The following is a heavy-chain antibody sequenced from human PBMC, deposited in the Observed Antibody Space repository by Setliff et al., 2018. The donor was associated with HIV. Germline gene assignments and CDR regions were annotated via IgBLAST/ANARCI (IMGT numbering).Heavy chain of an antibody. CDR3: ARAKTTGSFFDKIHAAFNV. Sequence: SETLSLTCAAFGDSFKSGYYWGWVRQPPRKTLQWLGSVFYRGGAYYNPSLKTRLTMSLDTSKNQFSLNLTSVTAADTAVYFCARAKTTGSFFDKIHAAFNVWGPGTPVTVSS. D-gene: IGHD4-17*01. CDR2: VFYRGGA. J-gene: IGHJ3*01. CDR1: GDSFKSGYY. V-gene: IGHV4-38-2*01.